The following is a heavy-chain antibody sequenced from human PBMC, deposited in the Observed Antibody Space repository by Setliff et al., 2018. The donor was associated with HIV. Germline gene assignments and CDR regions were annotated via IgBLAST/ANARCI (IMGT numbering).Heavy chain of an antibody. CDR2: IWYDASKK. CDR3: VKDVLKFWSGSGALDF. J-gene: IGHJ4*02. V-gene: IGHV3-33*06. Sequence: PGGSLRLSCAASGFTFSTFWMGWVRQAPGKGLEWVALIWYDASKKEYSDSVKGRFNILRDDSKKTAYLQMNSLRDEDTAVYYCVKDVLKFWSGSGALDFWGPGTLVTVSS. D-gene: IGHD3-3*01. CDR1: GFTFSTFW.